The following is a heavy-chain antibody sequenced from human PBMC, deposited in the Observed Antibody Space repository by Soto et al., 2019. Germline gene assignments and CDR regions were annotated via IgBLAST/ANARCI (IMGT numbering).Heavy chain of an antibody. CDR1: GGSISSYY. CDR3: ARDQWIAARLGNYYYMDV. V-gene: IGHV4-59*01. J-gene: IGHJ6*03. D-gene: IGHD6-6*01. CDR2: IYYSGST. Sequence: ASETLSLTCTVSGGSISSYYWSWIRQPPGKGLEWIGYIYYSGSTNYNPSLKSRVTISVDTSKNQFSLKLSSVTAADTAVYYCARDQWIAARLGNYYYMDVWGKGTTVTVSS.